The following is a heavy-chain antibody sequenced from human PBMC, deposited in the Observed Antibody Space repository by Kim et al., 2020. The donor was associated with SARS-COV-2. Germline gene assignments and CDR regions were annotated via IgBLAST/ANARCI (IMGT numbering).Heavy chain of an antibody. Sequence: GGSLRLSCAASGFTFSSYWMSWVRQAPGKGLEWVANIKQDGSEKYYVDSVKGRFTISRDNAKNSLYLQMNSLRAEDTAVYYCARDRGWYSSSSEAFDIWGQGTMVTVSS. D-gene: IGHD6-6*01. V-gene: IGHV3-7*03. CDR1: GFTFSSYW. CDR3: ARDRGWYSSSSEAFDI. CDR2: IKQDGSEK. J-gene: IGHJ3*02.